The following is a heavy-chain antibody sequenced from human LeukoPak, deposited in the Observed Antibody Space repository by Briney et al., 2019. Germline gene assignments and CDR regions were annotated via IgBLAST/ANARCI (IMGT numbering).Heavy chain of an antibody. V-gene: IGHV4-30-2*01. CDR1: GGSISSGGYS. Sequence: PSETLSLTCAVSGGSISSGGYSWSWIRQPPGKGLEWIGYIYHSGSTYYNPSLKSRVTISVDRSKNQFSLKLSSVTAADTAVYYCARAVLNYQSLYFDYWGQGTLVTVSS. CDR3: ARAVLNYQSLYFDY. CDR2: IYHSGST. D-gene: IGHD1-7*01. J-gene: IGHJ4*02.